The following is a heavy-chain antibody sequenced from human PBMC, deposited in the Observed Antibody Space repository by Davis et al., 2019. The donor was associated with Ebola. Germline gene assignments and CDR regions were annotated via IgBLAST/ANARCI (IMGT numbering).Heavy chain of an antibody. CDR3: ARPSSVADQDFFDY. Sequence: SVKVSCKASGGTLNRYVISWVRQAPGQGLEWMGRIIPMFGFTNYAQKFQGRVTITADESTSTAYMELSSLRSEDTAVYYCARPSSVADQDFFDYWGQGTLVTVSS. CDR2: IIPMFGFT. V-gene: IGHV1-69*13. CDR1: GGTLNRYV. J-gene: IGHJ4*02. D-gene: IGHD6-19*01.